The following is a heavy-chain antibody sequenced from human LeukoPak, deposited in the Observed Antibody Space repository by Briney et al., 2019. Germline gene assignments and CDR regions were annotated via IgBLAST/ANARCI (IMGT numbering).Heavy chain of an antibody. CDR2: IYYSGDT. CDR1: RDSISGYS. Sequence: SETLSLTCTVSRDSISGYSWSWIRQSPGGGLEWIGYIYYSGDTAYNPSLRSRVTMSVDTSKSQFSLQLRSMTTADTAVYYCARGLYYYDSSRTWFDPWGQGTLVTVSS. J-gene: IGHJ5*02. CDR3: ARGLYYYDSSRTWFDP. D-gene: IGHD3-22*01. V-gene: IGHV4-59*01.